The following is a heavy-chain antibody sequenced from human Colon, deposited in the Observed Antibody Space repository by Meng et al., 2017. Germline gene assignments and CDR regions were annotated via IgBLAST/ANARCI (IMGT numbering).Heavy chain of an antibody. Sequence: SEPLSLTCTVSGGSISRGSYYWTWIRQSAGKGLEWIGHIYTSGSTNYNPSLKSRVTISADRSQNQFSLNLSSATAADTAVYYCVRTTLDDYAFDYFDSWGQGRLVTVSS. CDR3: VRTTLDDYAFDYFDS. D-gene: IGHD3-16*01. V-gene: IGHV4-61*09. J-gene: IGHJ4*02. CDR1: GGSISRGSYY. CDR2: IYTSGST.